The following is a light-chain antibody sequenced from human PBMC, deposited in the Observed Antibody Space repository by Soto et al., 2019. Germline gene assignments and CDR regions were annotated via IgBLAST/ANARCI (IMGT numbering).Light chain of an antibody. CDR3: QQRSGWPPLFT. CDR1: QSVSSY. J-gene: IGKJ3*01. Sequence: EIVLTQSPATLSLSPGERATLSCRASQSVSSYLAWYQQRPGQPPRLLIYDASNRATGIPARFSGSGSWTDFTLTISSPEPEDFAIYYCQQRSGWPPLFTFGPGTKVDI. CDR2: DAS. V-gene: IGKV3-11*01.